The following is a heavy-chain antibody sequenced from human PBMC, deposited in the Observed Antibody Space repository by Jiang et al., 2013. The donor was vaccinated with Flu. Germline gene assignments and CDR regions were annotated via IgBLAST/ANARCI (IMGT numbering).Heavy chain of an antibody. CDR1: GGSMNGYC. J-gene: IGHJ6*03. CDR2: ILTSGST. Sequence: SGPGLVKPSETLSLTCSVSGGSMNGYCCNWIRQPAGKGLEWIGRILTSGSTYYNPSLKSRVTMSVDTSKNHFSLRLSSVTAADTALYYCARASSTNPYYSYMDVWGKGTTVTVSS. D-gene: IGHD2-2*01. V-gene: IGHV4-4*07. CDR3: ARASSTNPYYSYMDV.